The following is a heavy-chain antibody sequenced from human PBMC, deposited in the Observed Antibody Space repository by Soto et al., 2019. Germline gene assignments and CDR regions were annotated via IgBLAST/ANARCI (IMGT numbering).Heavy chain of an antibody. CDR2: IYSGGST. V-gene: IGHV3-66*01. J-gene: IGHJ3*02. CDR1: GFTVSSNY. CDR3: ARVEGLIVPDKDAFDI. Sequence: EVQLVESGGGLVQPGGSLRLSCAASGFTVSSNYKSWVRQAPGKGLEWVSVIYSGGSTYYADSVKGRFTISRDTSKNTPYLQTNSPGAEDTAVYYCARVEGLIVPDKDAFDIWGQGTMVTVSP. D-gene: IGHD3-22*01.